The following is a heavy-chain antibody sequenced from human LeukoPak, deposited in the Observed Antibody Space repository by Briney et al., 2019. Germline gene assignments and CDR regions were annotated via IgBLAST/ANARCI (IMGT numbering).Heavy chain of an antibody. CDR1: GGSITSGGYS. CDR3: ARVVAAAGNNWFDP. Sequence: SETLSLTCAVSGGSITSGGYSWSWIRQTPGKGLEWIAYIHDSGSTYYNPSLKSRVSISIDTSKNHFSLRLSSMTAADTAVYYCARVVAAAGNNWFDPWGQGTLVTVSS. V-gene: IGHV4-30-4*07. CDR2: IHDSGST. J-gene: IGHJ5*02. D-gene: IGHD6-13*01.